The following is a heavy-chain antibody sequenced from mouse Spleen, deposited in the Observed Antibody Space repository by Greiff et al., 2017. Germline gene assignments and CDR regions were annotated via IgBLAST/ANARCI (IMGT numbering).Heavy chain of an antibody. J-gene: IGHJ3*01. Sequence: VQLKQSGAELVRPGALVKLSCKASGFNIKDYYMHWVKQRPEQGLEWIGWIDPENGNTIYDPKFQGKASITADTSSNTAYLQLSSLTSEDTAVYYCARSGGSWFAYWGQGTLVTVSA. CDR3: ARSGGSWFAY. CDR2: IDPENGNT. D-gene: IGHD1-1*01. V-gene: IGHV14-1*02. CDR1: GFNIKDYY.